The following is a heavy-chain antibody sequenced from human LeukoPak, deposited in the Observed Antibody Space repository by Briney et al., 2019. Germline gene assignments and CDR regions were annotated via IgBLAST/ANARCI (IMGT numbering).Heavy chain of an antibody. CDR1: GFTVSSNY. CDR3: ARGRGYSGYGTYYYYGMDV. D-gene: IGHD5-12*01. Sequence: GGSLRLSCAASGFTVSSNYMSWVRQAPGKGLEWVSVIYSGGNTYYADSVKGRFTISRDNSKNTLYLQMNSLRAEDTAVYYCARGRGYSGYGTYYYYGMDVWGQGTTVTVSS. CDR2: IYSGGNT. J-gene: IGHJ6*02. V-gene: IGHV3-53*01.